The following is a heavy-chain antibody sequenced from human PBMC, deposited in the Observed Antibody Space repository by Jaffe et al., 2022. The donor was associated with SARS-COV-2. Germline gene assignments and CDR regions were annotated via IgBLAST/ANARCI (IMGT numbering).Heavy chain of an antibody. CDR3: ARDDVVVPAAGFYYYGMDV. Sequence: EVQLVESGGGLVKPGGSLRLSCAASGFTFSSYSMNWVRQAPGKGLEWVSSISSSSSYIYYADSVKGRFTISRDNAKNSLYLQMNSLRAEDTAVYYCARDDVVVPAAGFYYYGMDVWGQGTTVTVSS. J-gene: IGHJ6*02. D-gene: IGHD2-2*01. V-gene: IGHV3-21*01. CDR1: GFTFSSYS. CDR2: ISSSSSYI.